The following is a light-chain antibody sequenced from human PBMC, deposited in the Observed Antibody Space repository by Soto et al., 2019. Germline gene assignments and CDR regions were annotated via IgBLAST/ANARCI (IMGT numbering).Light chain of an antibody. CDR1: SSDVGGYNY. J-gene: IGLJ2*01. CDR2: EVS. V-gene: IGLV2-14*01. Sequence: QSALTQRASVSGSPGQSITISCTGTSSDVGGYNYVSWYQQYPGKAPKLVIYEVSHRPSGVSNRFSGSKSGNMASLTISGLQADDEADYYCNSYTSSSTLVFGGGTKLTVL. CDR3: NSYTSSSTLV.